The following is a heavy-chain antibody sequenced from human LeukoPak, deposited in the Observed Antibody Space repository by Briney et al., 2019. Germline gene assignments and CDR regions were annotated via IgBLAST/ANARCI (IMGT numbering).Heavy chain of an antibody. Sequence: PSQTLSLTCTVSGGSISSGDYYWSWIRQPPGKGLEWIGYIYYSGSTYYNPSLKSRVTISVDTSKNQFSLKLSSVTAADTAVYYCARDLSTDSNYAYGMDVWGRGTTVTVSS. CDR3: ARDLSTDSNYAYGMDV. CDR2: IYYSGST. V-gene: IGHV4-30-4*01. J-gene: IGHJ6*02. CDR1: GGSISSGDYY. D-gene: IGHD4-11*01.